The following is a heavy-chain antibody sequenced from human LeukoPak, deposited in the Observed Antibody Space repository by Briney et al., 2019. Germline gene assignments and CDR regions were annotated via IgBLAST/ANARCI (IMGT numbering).Heavy chain of an antibody. D-gene: IGHD3-16*02. Sequence: GGSLRLSCAASGFTFSSYSMNWVRQAPGKGLEWVSSSSSSSSYIYYADSVKGRFTISRDNAKNSLYLQMNSLRAEDTAVYYCARDLGLRLGELSSEPGSFDYWGQGTLVTASS. CDR1: GFTFSSYS. CDR2: SSSSSSYI. J-gene: IGHJ4*02. V-gene: IGHV3-21*01. CDR3: ARDLGLRLGELSSEPGSFDY.